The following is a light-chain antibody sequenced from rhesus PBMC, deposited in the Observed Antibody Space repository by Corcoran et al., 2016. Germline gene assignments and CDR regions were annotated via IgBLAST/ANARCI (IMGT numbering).Light chain of an antibody. CDR2: KAF. CDR3: QQYDHNPYS. CDR1: QSMSSW. V-gene: IGKV1-22*01. Sequence: DIQMTQSPSSLSASVGDTVTITCRASQSMSSWLAWYQQKPGKAPKLLIYKAFILQSGVPSRFSGRGAGTVFTLTISSLQSEDFATYYCQQYDHNPYSFGQGTKVKIK. J-gene: IGKJ2*01.